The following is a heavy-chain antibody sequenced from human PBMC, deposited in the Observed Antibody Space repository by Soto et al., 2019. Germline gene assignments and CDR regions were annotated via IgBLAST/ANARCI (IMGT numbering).Heavy chain of an antibody. CDR3: ARSPYDYVWGSYRITRWHYFDE. J-gene: IGHJ4*02. V-gene: IGHV3-13*01. Sequence: GGSLRLSCAASGFTFSSYDMHWVRQATGKGLEWVSAIGTAGDTYYPGSVKGRFTISRENAKNSLYLQMNSLRAEDTAVYYCARSPYDYVWGSYRITRWHYFDEWGQGTLVTVSS. D-gene: IGHD3-16*02. CDR1: GFTFSSYD. CDR2: IGTAGDT.